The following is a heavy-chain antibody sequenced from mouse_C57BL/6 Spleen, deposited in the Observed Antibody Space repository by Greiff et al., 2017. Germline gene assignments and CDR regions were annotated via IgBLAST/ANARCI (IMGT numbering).Heavy chain of an antibody. CDR2: INPSSGYT. J-gene: IGHJ1*03. V-gene: IGHV1-4*01. Sequence: QVHVKQSGAELARPGASVKMSCKASGYTFTSYTMHWVKQRPGQGLEWIGYINPSSGYTKYNQKFKDKATLTADKSSSTAYMQLSSLTSEVSAVYYCAIYGTTVVSTHWYFDVWGTGTTVTVSS. CDR3: AIYGTTVVSTHWYFDV. D-gene: IGHD1-1*01. CDR1: GYTFTSYT.